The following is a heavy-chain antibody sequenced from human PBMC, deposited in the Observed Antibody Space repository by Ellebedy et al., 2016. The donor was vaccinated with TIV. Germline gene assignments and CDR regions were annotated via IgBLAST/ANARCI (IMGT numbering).Heavy chain of an antibody. CDR1: NGSPSSSGYY. V-gene: IGHV4-39*01. D-gene: IGHD3-3*01. CDR3: ARLGRIALFGRNPSFDP. Sequence: SETLSLXXPVSNGSPSSSGYYWAWIHQPPGKGLEWIASVYRSGSTYYNSSPKSRVTISVDSSNDQFSLKLTSVTAADTAVYYCARLGRIALFGRNPSFDPWGQGTLVTVSA. J-gene: IGHJ5*02. CDR2: VYRSGST.